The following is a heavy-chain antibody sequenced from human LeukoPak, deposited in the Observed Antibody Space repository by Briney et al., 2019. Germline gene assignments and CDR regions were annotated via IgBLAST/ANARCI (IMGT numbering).Heavy chain of an antibody. D-gene: IGHD3-22*01. CDR2: INTNTGNP. CDR1: GYTFTSYA. J-gene: IGHJ6*02. CDR3: ARDTTMIVGYYGMDV. Sequence: ASVKVSCKASGYTFTSYAMNWVRQAPGQGLEWMGWINTNTGNPTYAQGFTGRFVFSLDTSVSTAYLQTSSLKAEDTAVYYCARDTTMIVGYYGMDVWGQGTTVTVSS. V-gene: IGHV7-4-1*02.